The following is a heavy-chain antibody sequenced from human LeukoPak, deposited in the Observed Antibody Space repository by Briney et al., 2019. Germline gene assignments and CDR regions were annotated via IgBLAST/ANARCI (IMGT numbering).Heavy chain of an antibody. J-gene: IGHJ4*02. CDR3: ARDRSSGWYGGYYFDY. CDR2: IYTSGST. V-gene: IGHV4-4*07. Sequence: PSETLSLTCTVSGGSISSYYWSWIRQPAGKGLEWIGRIYTSGSTNYNPSLKSRVTMSVDTSKNQFSLKLSSVTAADPAVYYCARDRSSGWYGGYYFDYWGQGTLVTVSS. CDR1: GGSISSYY. D-gene: IGHD6-19*01.